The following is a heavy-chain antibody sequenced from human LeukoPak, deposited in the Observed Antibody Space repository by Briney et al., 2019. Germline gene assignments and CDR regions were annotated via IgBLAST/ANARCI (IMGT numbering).Heavy chain of an antibody. J-gene: IGHJ3*02. V-gene: IGHV3-21*01. CDR1: GFTFSSYA. Sequence: GGSLRLSCAASGFTFSSYAMSWVRQAPGKGLEWVSSISSSSSYIYYADSVKGRFTISRDNAKNSLYLQMNSLRAKDTAVYYCARGDYSNYGGAFDIWGQGTMVTVSS. CDR3: ARGDYSNYGGAFDI. CDR2: ISSSSSYI. D-gene: IGHD4-11*01.